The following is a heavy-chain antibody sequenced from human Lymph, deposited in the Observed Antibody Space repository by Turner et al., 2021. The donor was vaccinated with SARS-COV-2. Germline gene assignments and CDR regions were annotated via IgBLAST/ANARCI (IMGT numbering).Heavy chain of an antibody. CDR1: GGSISGFY. CDR2: LYYSGSI. D-gene: IGHD4-17*01. CDR3: ERDRTSYGDYWAGYYYGMDV. Sequence: QVQLQESGPGLVKPSETLSLTCTVSGGSISGFYWSWIRHPPGKGLEWIGYLYYSGSIKYNTSLKSRVTISVDTSKNQFSLKLSSVTAADTDVYYCERDRTSYGDYWAGYYYGMDVWGQGTTVTVSS. J-gene: IGHJ6*02. V-gene: IGHV4-59*01.